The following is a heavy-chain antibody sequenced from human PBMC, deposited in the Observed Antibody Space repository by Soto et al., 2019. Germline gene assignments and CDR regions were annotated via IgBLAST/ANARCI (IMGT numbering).Heavy chain of an antibody. J-gene: IGHJ4*02. CDR1: EFTFSDSW. Sequence: EVQLVESGGGLVQPGGSLRLSCAASEFTFSDSWMAWVRQAPGKGLEWVSDTDPYGSTTSYVDSVKGRFTVSRDNDKNSLYLQMNSLRVEDTAVYYCERDHAFGALDYWGLGTLVTVSS. CDR2: TDPYGSTT. D-gene: IGHD3-10*01. CDR3: ERDHAFGALDY. V-gene: IGHV3-7*01.